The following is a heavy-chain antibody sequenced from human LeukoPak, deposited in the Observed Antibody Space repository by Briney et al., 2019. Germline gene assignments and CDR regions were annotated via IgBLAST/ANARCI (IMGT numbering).Heavy chain of an antibody. J-gene: IGHJ4*02. V-gene: IGHV3-74*03. CDR1: GFTFSSYW. CDR3: VKDYGSGRYKWYPFFDD. D-gene: IGHD3-10*01. CDR2: IISDGSTT. Sequence: GGSLRLSCAASGFTFSSYWMHWVRQPPGKGLVWVSRIISDGSTTEYADSVKGRFTISRDNAKNALYMQMNSLRAEDTAVYRSVKDYGSGRYKWYPFFDDWGQGTRVTVSS.